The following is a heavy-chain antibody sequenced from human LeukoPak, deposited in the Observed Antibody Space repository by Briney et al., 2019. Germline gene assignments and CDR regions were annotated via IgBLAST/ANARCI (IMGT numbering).Heavy chain of an antibody. CDR1: GFTFSSYE. V-gene: IGHV3-48*03. J-gene: IGHJ6*03. Sequence: PGGSLRLSCAASGFTFSSYEMNWVRQAPGKGLEWVSYISSSGSTIYYADSVKGRFTISRDNAKNSLYLQMNSLRAEDTAVYYCARGGSQLLRYFDSYMDVWGRGTTVTISS. CDR3: ARGGSQLLRYFDSYMDV. CDR2: ISSSGSTI. D-gene: IGHD3-9*01.